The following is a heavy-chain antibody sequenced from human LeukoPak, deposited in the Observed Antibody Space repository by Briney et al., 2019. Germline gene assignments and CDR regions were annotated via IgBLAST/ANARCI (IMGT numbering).Heavy chain of an antibody. CDR3: ASDGSGSPNWFDP. Sequence: SETLSLTCAVYGGSFRRYYWRWIRQPPGKGLEWTGEVNHSGSTNYNPSLKSRVTISVDTSKNQFSLKLSSVTAADTAVYYCASDGSGSPNWFDPWGQGTLVTVSS. V-gene: IGHV4-34*01. CDR2: VNHSGST. J-gene: IGHJ5*02. CDR1: GGSFRRYY. D-gene: IGHD3-10*01.